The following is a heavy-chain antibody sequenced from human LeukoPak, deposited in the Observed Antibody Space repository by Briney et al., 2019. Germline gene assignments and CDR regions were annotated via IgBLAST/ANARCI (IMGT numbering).Heavy chain of an antibody. D-gene: IGHD6-13*01. J-gene: IGHJ6*03. CDR2: IYHSGST. CDR1: GGSISSSNW. V-gene: IGHV4-4*02. CDR3: ARGRSSSWYPPRLYYYYYMDV. Sequence: SGTLSLTCAVSGGSISSSNWWSWVRQPPGKGLEWIGEIYHSGSTNYNPSLKSRVTISVDKSKNQFSLKLSSVTAADTAVYYCARGRSSSWYPPRLYYYYYMDVWGKGTTVTVSS.